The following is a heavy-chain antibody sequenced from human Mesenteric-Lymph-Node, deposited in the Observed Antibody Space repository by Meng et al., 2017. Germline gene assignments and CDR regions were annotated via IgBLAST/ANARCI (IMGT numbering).Heavy chain of an antibody. Sequence: QVHLVQSGAEVKKPGASVKVSCKASGYTFTTYAIHWVRQAPGQRLEWMGWINAGNGNTRYSQKFQGRVSITRDTSASTAYMELSSLRSEDTAVYYCVRCIAVAGNWFDPWGQGTLVTVSS. J-gene: IGHJ5*02. D-gene: IGHD6-19*01. CDR2: INAGNGNT. CDR3: VRCIAVAGNWFDP. CDR1: GYTFTTYA. V-gene: IGHV1-3*01.